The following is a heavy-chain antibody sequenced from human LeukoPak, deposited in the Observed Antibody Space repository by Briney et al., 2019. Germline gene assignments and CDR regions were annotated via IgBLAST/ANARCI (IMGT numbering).Heavy chain of an antibody. CDR3: ARDTGFGEFYYYMDV. D-gene: IGHD3-10*01. V-gene: IGHV3-30*01. CDR2: ISYVGNNK. J-gene: IGHJ6*03. Sequence: GGSLRLSCAAYGFTFSTYAMHWVRQAPGKGLEWVAVISYVGNNKYYADSVKGRFTISRDNSKNMLYLQMNSLRDEDTAVYYCARDTGFGEFYYYMDVWGKGTTVTVSS. CDR1: GFTFSTYA.